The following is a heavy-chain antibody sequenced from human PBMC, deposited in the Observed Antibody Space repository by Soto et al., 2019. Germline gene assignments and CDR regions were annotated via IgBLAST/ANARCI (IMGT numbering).Heavy chain of an antibody. CDR2: ISYDGSNK. CDR1: GFTFSNYA. CDR3: AREDTGSFDY. V-gene: IGHV3-30-3*01. Sequence: QVQLVESGGGVVQPGRSLRLSCAASGFTFSNYATHWVRQAPGKGLEWVAVISYDGSNKYYADSVKGRFTISRDNSKNTMSVQMNSLRAEDTAVYYCAREDTGSFDYWGQGTLVTVSS. J-gene: IGHJ4*02. D-gene: IGHD2-8*02.